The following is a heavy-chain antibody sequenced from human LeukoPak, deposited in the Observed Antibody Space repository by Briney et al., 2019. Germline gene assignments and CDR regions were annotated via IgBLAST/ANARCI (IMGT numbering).Heavy chain of an antibody. V-gene: IGHV4-34*01. CDR1: GGSFSGYY. Sequence: PSETLSLTCAVYGGSFSGYYWSWIRQPPGKGLEWIGEINHSGSTNYNPSLKSRVTISVGTSKNQFSLKLSSVTAADTAVYYCARRKGTGYYYDSSGYWDYWGQGTLVTVSS. CDR3: ARRKGTGYYYDSSGYWDY. D-gene: IGHD3-22*01. CDR2: INHSGST. J-gene: IGHJ4*02.